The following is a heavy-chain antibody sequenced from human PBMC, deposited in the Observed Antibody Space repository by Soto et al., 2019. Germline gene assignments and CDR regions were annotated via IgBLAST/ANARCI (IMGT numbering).Heavy chain of an antibody. Sequence: QVQLVQSGAEVKKPGASVKVSCKASGYTFTTYGIDWVRQAPGQGLEWMGWISGYNGNTNYAQTLQGRVTMTSDTSTNTAYTELRSLRSDDTAVYYCAREYGNYGPDYWGQGTLVTVSS. D-gene: IGHD4-17*01. CDR1: GYTFTTYG. CDR2: ISGYNGNT. CDR3: AREYGNYGPDY. V-gene: IGHV1-18*01. J-gene: IGHJ4*02.